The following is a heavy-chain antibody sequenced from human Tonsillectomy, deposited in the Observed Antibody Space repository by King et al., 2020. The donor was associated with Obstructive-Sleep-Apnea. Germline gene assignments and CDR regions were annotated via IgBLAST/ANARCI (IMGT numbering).Heavy chain of an antibody. CDR3: RCVTIVGVVMVRDY. V-gene: IGHV3-64D*09. Sequence: VQLVESGGGLVQPGGSLRLSCSASGFTFSSYAMHWVRQAPGKGLEYVSAISSNGCSTYYADSVKGRFTISIDNSKNTLYLQMSSLRAEDTDVYYCRCVTIVGVVMVRDYWGQGTLLTVSS. J-gene: IGHJ4*02. D-gene: IGHD3-3*01. CDR1: GFTFSSYA. CDR2: ISSNGCST.